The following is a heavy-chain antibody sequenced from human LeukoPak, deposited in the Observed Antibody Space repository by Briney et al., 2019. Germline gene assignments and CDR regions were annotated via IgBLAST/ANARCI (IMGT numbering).Heavy chain of an antibody. CDR3: ARRYYYDSSGYSFDY. CDR1: GYTFTSYD. D-gene: IGHD3-22*01. Sequence: GASVKVSCKASGYTFTSYDINWVRQATGQRLEWMGWVNPNSGNTGYAQKFQGRVTMTRNTSISTAYMELSSLRSEDTAVYYCARRYYYDSSGYSFDYWGQGTLVTVSS. CDR2: VNPNSGNT. J-gene: IGHJ4*02. V-gene: IGHV1-8*01.